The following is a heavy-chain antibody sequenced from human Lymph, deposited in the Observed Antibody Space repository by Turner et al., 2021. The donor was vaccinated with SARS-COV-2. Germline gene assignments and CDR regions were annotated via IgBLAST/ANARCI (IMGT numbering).Heavy chain of an antibody. V-gene: IGHV1-24*01. J-gene: IGHJ5*02. CDR3: ATAPAAVVTGWFDP. CDR2: FDPEDGET. Sequence: QVQLVQAGAELNQPGAPVMGSCKLSGYTLPELSMHWVRQTPGKGLEWMGGFDPEDGETIYAHNFQGRVTMTEDTSTDTAYMDLSSLRSEETAVYYCATAPAAVVTGWFDPWGQGTLVTVSS. CDR1: GYTLPELS. D-gene: IGHD2-15*01.